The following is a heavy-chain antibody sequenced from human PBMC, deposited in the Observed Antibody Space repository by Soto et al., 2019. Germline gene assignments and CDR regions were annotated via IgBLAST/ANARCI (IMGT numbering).Heavy chain of an antibody. D-gene: IGHD3-10*01. CDR2: IIPIFNTP. V-gene: IGHV1-69*13. CDR1: GVTFNSYT. J-gene: IGHJ6*02. Sequence: SVKVSCKASGVTFNSYTISWVRQAPGQGLEWMGGIIPIFNTPKYARKFQGRVTITADESTSTAYMELNSLRSEDTAVFYCAGTSCPYYYGMDFWGQGTTVTVSS. CDR3: AGTSCPYYYGMDF.